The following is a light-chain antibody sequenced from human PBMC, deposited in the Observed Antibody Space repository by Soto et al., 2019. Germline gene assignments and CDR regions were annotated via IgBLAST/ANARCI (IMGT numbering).Light chain of an antibody. J-gene: IGKJ5*01. Sequence: DIQMTQSPSSLSASVGDRVTITCRASQGISNYLAWYQQKPGKVPKLLIYAASTLQSGVPSRFSGSGSGTDFTLTISSLPPEDVATYYCQKYNSALAITFGQGTRLEMK. CDR2: AAS. CDR3: QKYNSALAIT. CDR1: QGISNY. V-gene: IGKV1-27*01.